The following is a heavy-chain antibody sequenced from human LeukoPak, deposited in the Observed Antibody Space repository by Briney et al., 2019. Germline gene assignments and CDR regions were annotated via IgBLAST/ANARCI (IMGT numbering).Heavy chain of an antibody. Sequence: GGSLRLSCAASGFTFSTSAMNWVRQAPGKGLEWVSAISQSGDGTYYADSVKGRFTISRDNSKRTLYLQMNSLRADDTAVYYCANYGSNSVQNDYWGRGTLVTVSS. J-gene: IGHJ4*02. D-gene: IGHD4-23*01. CDR1: GFTFSTSA. CDR2: ISQSGDGT. V-gene: IGHV3-23*01. CDR3: ANYGSNSVQNDY.